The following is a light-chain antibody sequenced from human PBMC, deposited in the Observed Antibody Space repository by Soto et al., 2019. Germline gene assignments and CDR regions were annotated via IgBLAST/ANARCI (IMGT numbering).Light chain of an antibody. J-gene: IGKJ4*01. Sequence: EIGMTQSSGTLSVSPGEGATLSCRASQSVSSSYLAWYQQKPGQAPRPLIYGASSRATGIPDRFSGSGSGTDFTLTISRLEPEDFAVYYCQQYGSSPPFGGGTKVDIK. CDR2: GAS. CDR3: QQYGSSPP. CDR1: QSVSSSY. V-gene: IGKV3-20*01.